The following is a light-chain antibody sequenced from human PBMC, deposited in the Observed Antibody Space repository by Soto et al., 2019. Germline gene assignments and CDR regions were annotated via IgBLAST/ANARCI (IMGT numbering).Light chain of an antibody. J-gene: IGKJ4*01. CDR2: GAS. CDR1: QSVSSSY. V-gene: IGKV3-20*01. Sequence: EIVLTQSPGTMYLSPGERATLSCRASQSVSSSYLAWYQQKPGQAPRLLLYGASSMATGIPDRFSGSGSGTDFTLTISRLEPEDFAVYYCQQYGSSPLTFGGGTKVEIK. CDR3: QQYGSSPLT.